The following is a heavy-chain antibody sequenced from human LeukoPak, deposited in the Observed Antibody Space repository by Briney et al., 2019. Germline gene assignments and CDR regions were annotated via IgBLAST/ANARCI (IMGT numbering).Heavy chain of an antibody. CDR3: ARRSRGYYYYYMDV. V-gene: IGHV4-34*01. CDR1: GGSFSGYY. J-gene: IGHJ6*03. CDR2: INHSGST. D-gene: IGHD3-10*01. Sequence: PSETLSLTCAVYGGSFSGYYWSWIRQPPGKGLEWIGEINHSGSTNYNPSLKSRVTISVDMSKNQFSLKLSSVTAADTAVYYCARRSRGYYYYYMDVWGKGTTVTVSS.